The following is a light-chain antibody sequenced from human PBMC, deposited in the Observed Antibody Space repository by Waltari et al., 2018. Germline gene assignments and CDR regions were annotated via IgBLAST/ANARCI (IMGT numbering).Light chain of an antibody. CDR3: QQYDNVPRT. CDR2: DAS. J-gene: IGKJ2*01. V-gene: IGKV1-33*01. Sequence: DIQMTQSPSSLSASVGDRVTITCQASQYITNYLNWYQQKPGKAPKLLIYDASNLETGVPSRFSGSGSGTDLTFTISNLQPEDIATYYCQQYDNVPRTFGQGTKLEI. CDR1: QYITNY.